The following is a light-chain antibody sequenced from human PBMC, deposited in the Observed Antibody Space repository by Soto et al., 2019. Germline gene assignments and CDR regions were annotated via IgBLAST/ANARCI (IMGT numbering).Light chain of an antibody. J-gene: IGKJ4*01. CDR2: AAS. CDR1: QGINKD. CDR3: LQYNNYPLT. Sequence: DIQLTQSPSSLSASVGDGSTIACRASQGINKDLGWYRQKPGKAPRRLIYAASSLHSGVPSRFSGSGSGTEFTLTISRLEPEDFAIYYCLQYNNYPLTFGGGTKVDIK. V-gene: IGKV1-17*01.